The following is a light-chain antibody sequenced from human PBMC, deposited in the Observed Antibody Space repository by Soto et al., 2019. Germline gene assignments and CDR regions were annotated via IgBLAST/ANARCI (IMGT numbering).Light chain of an antibody. V-gene: IGLV1-40*01. CDR2: SDN. J-gene: IGLJ2*01. Sequence: QAVVTQPPSVSGAPGQRVTIPCTGSSSNIGSFHDVHWYQQLPGTVPKLLIYSDNNRPSGVPDRFSGSKSGTAASLAITGLQAEDEADYYCQSYDNSLNHVVFGGGTKVTVL. CDR1: SSNIGSFHD. CDR3: QSYDNSLNHVV.